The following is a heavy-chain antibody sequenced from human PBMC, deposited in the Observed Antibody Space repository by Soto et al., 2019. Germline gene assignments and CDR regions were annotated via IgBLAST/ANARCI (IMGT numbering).Heavy chain of an antibody. D-gene: IGHD5-18*01. V-gene: IGHV3-23*01. CDR3: SKNQERELPRVIDF. Sequence: EVRLLESGGGLVKPGGSLRLSCATSGLTFSNYALSWVRQAPGGGPEWVPSMRGSSSTTYYADSVRGRFTISRDRSKNTLYLQMSSLRAEDTALYYCSKNQERELPRVIDFWGQGTLVTVSS. J-gene: IGHJ4*02. CDR2: MRGSSSTT. CDR1: GLTFSNYA.